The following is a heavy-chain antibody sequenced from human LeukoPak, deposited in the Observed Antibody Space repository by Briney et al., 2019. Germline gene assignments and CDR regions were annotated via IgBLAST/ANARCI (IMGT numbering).Heavy chain of an antibody. CDR3: ARDRSGWFDP. CDR1: GGSISSYY. V-gene: IGHV4-59*12. J-gene: IGHJ5*02. Sequence: PSETLSLICTVSGGSISSYYWSWIRQPPGKGLEWIGYIYYSGNTNYNPSLKSRVTISVDTSKNQFSLKLSSATAADTAVYYCARDRSGWFDPWGQGTLVTVSS. CDR2: IYYSGNT. D-gene: IGHD1-14*01.